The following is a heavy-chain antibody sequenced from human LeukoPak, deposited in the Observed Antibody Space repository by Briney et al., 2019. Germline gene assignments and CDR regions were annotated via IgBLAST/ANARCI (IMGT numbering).Heavy chain of an antibody. V-gene: IGHV3-23*01. J-gene: IGHJ4*02. CDR3: AKERQAGDYFTSDY. D-gene: IGHD2-21*01. CDR1: GFIFSSRN. Sequence: GGSLRLSCAASGFIFSSRNMDWVRQAPGKGLEWVSAIGSGFSAYYTDSVKGRFTISRDNSKNTVFLQMSSLRAEDTAVYFCAKERQAGDYFTSDYWGQGTLVTVSS. CDR2: IGSGFSA.